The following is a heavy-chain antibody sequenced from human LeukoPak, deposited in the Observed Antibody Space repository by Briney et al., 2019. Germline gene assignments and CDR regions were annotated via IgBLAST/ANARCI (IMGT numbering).Heavy chain of an antibody. J-gene: IGHJ4*02. CDR1: GFTFSSYG. Sequence: GGSLRLSCAASGFTFSSYGMNWVRQAPGKGLEWVAFIRYDGSNKYYADSVKGRFTISRDNSKNTLYLQMNSLRSEDTAVYYCARGNYYDSSGYYYPFDYWGQGTLVTVSS. D-gene: IGHD3-22*01. CDR3: ARGNYYDSSGYYYPFDY. V-gene: IGHV3-30*02. CDR2: IRYDGSNK.